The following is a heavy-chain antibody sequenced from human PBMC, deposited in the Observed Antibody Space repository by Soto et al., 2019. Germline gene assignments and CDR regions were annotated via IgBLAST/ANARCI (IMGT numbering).Heavy chain of an antibody. Sequence: GESLQISCKGSGYSFTSYWIGWVRQMPGKGLEWMGIIYPGDSDTRYSPSFQGQVSISADKSISTAYLQWSSLKASDTAMYYCAILGSIMLLGIKEGPFQHWGQGTLVIVSS. CDR1: GYSFTSYW. D-gene: IGHD3-16*01. CDR2: IYPGDSDT. J-gene: IGHJ1*01. V-gene: IGHV5-51*01. CDR3: AILGSIMLLGIKEGPFQH.